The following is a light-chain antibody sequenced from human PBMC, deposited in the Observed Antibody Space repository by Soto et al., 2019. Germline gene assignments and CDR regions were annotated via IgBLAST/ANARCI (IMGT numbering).Light chain of an antibody. CDR2: EGS. J-gene: IGLJ1*01. CDR3: ASSTSDSLYV. CDR1: SSDVGSYNL. V-gene: IGLV2-14*02. Sequence: QSALTQPASVSGSPGQSITISCTGTSSDVGSYNLVSWYQQHPGKAPKLMIYEGSKRPSGVSNRFSSSKSGNTASLTISGLQAEDEADYFCASSTSDSLYVFGTGTKLTVL.